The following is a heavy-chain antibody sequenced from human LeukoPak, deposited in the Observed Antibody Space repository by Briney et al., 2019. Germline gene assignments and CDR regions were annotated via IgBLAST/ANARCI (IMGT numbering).Heavy chain of an antibody. V-gene: IGHV4-31*03. D-gene: IGHD3-22*01. Sequence: PSQPLSLTYTISGGSIRDGAYFWYWVRQHPGRGLEWIWYISYTGSTHYNPSLESRVTISVDPQDTSKKQFFLRLTSLTAADTAVYYCARQYLPDSSGLTPWGQGTLVTVSS. CDR2: ISYTGST. J-gene: IGHJ5*02. CDR3: ARQYLPDSSGLTP. CDR1: GGSIRDGAYF.